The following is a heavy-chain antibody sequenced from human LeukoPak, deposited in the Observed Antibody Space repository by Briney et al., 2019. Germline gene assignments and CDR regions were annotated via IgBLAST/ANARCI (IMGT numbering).Heavy chain of an antibody. D-gene: IGHD4-23*01. CDR3: ASSDDYGGNRFDY. J-gene: IGHJ4*02. V-gene: IGHV3-11*06. Sequence: KPGGSLRLSCAASGFTFSDYYMSWIRQAPGKGLEWVSYISSSSTDVYYADSVKGRFTVSRDNAKNSLYLQMNRLRDEDTAVYYCASSDDYGGNRFDYWGQGTLVTVSS. CDR1: GFTFSDYY. CDR2: ISSSSTDV.